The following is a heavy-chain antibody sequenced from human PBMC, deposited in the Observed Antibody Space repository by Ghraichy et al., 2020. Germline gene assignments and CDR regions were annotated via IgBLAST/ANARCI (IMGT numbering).Heavy chain of an antibody. V-gene: IGHV3-33*01. CDR3: ARDGGIVVVPAAMLDY. D-gene: IGHD2-2*01. CDR1: GFTFSSYG. CDR2: IWYDGSNK. Sequence: GGSLRLSCAASGFTFSSYGMHWVRQAPGKGLEWVAVIWYDGSNKYYADSVKGRFTISRDNSKNTLYLQMNSLRAEDTAVYYCARDGGIVVVPAAMLDYWGQGTLVTVSS. J-gene: IGHJ4*02.